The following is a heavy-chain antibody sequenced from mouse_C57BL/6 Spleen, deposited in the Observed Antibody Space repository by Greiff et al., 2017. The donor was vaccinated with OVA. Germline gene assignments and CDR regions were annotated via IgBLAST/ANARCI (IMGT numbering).Heavy chain of an antibody. V-gene: IGHV1-59*01. CDR3: ARWGDPWFAY. CDR2: IDPSDSYT. D-gene: IGHD3-3*01. Sequence: VQLQQSGAELVRPGTSVKLSCKASGYTFTSYWMHWVKQRPGQGLEWIGVIDPSDSYTNYNQKFKGKATLTVDTSSSTAYMQLSSLTSEDSAVYYCARWGDPWFAYWGQGTLVTVSA. CDR1: GYTFTSYW. J-gene: IGHJ3*01.